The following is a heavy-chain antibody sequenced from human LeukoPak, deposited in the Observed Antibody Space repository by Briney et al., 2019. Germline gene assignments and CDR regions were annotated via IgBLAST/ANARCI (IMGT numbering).Heavy chain of an antibody. V-gene: IGHV3-21*04. CDR3: ARYQFRGWVVAAISWFDP. CDR2: ISGSGGGT. D-gene: IGHD2-15*01. J-gene: IGHJ5*02. Sequence: KSGGSLRLSCAASGFTFDDYTMHWVRQAPGKGLEWVSAISGSGGGTYYADSVKGRFTISRDNAKNSLYLQMNSLRAEDTAVYYCARYQFRGWVVAAISWFDPWGQGTLVTVSS. CDR1: GFTFDDYT.